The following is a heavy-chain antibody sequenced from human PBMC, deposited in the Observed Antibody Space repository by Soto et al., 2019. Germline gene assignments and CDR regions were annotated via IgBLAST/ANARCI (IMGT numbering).Heavy chain of an antibody. Sequence: EVPLLDSGGGLVQPGGSLRLSCAASGFTFSSSAMNWVRQAPGKGLEWVSAISGSGGSTYYADSVKGRFTISRDNSKNTLYLQMNSLRAEDTAVYYCAKIARKGGSYYYGMDVWGQGTTVTVSS. CDR2: ISGSGGST. D-gene: IGHD2-15*01. V-gene: IGHV3-23*01. CDR3: AKIARKGGSYYYGMDV. CDR1: GFTFSSSA. J-gene: IGHJ6*02.